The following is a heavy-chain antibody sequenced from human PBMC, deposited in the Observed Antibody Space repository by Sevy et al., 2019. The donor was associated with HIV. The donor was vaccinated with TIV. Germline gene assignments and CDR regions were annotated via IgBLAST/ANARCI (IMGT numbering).Heavy chain of an antibody. J-gene: IGHJ3*02. Sequence: GGSLRLSCAASGLPFSSYAMHWVRQGPGKGLEWVAVISYDARNEAYADSVKGRFTISRDNSKNTLYLQMNSLRAEDTALYYCARFPPERAFDIWGQGTMVTVSS. CDR1: GLPFSSYA. CDR2: ISYDARNE. V-gene: IGHV3-30*04. CDR3: ARFPPERAFDI.